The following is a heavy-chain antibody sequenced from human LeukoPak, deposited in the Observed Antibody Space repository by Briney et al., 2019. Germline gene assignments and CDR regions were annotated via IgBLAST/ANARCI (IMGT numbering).Heavy chain of an antibody. CDR3: ARERGLGLDH. J-gene: IGHJ4*02. CDR2: ISSSSSYI. V-gene: IGHV3-21*01. Sequence: PGGSLRLSCAASGFTFSSYSMNWVRQAPGKGLEWVSSISSSSSYIYYADSVKGRFTISRDDSKNTLYLQMNSLRAEDTAVYYCARERGLGLDHWGQGTLVTVSS. CDR1: GFTFSSYS. D-gene: IGHD3/OR15-3a*01.